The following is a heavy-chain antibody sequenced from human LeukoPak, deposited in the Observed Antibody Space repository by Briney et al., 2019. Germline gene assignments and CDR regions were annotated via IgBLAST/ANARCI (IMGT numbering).Heavy chain of an antibody. J-gene: IGHJ4*02. CDR3: ARASTTYYYGAP. Sequence: SVKVSCKASGGTFSSYTISWVRQAPGQGLEWMGRIIPILGIANYAQKFQGRVTITADKSTSTAYMALRSLRSDDTAVYYCARASTTYYYGAPWGQGTLVTVSS. CDR2: IIPILGIA. D-gene: IGHD3-10*01. CDR1: GGTFSSYT. V-gene: IGHV1-69*02.